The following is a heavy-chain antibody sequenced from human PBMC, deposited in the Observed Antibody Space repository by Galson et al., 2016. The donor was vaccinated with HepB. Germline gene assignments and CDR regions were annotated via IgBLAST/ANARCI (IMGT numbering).Heavy chain of an antibody. V-gene: IGHV3-30-3*01. CDR2: ISSDGTNK. D-gene: IGHD6-19*01. CDR1: GFTFSGYG. CDR3: ARGSSGWYVSPTDDSFDI. J-gene: IGHJ3*02. Sequence: SLRLSCAASGFTFSGYGMHWVRQAPGKGLEWVAVISSDGTNKVYTDSLKGRFTVSRDNSKSTLYLQMSSLRPEDTAVYYCARGSSGWYVSPTDDSFDIRGQGTMVTVSS.